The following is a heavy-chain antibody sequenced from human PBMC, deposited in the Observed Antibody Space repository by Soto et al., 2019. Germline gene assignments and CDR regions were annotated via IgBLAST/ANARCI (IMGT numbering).Heavy chain of an antibody. J-gene: IGHJ6*02. CDR3: AKVRYSSPMGYYYGMDV. CDR2: IIPIFGTA. V-gene: IGHV1-69*13. D-gene: IGHD6-19*01. Sequence: SVKVSCKASGVTFSKFIMTWVRQAPGLGLEWVGGIIPIFGTANYAQKFQGRVTITADESTSTSYLEVSNLRSEDTAVYYCAKVRYSSPMGYYYGMDVWGQGTAVTVSS. CDR1: GVTFSKFI.